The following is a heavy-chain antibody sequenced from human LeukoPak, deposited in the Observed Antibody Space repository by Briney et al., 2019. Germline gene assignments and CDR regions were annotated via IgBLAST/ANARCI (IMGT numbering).Heavy chain of an antibody. CDR3: ARVRAAPFSYYYYMDV. J-gene: IGHJ6*03. D-gene: IGHD3-16*01. CDR1: GGSISSYY. V-gene: IGHV4-59*01. Sequence: SETLSLTCTVSGGSISSYYWSWIRQPPGKGLEWIGYIYYSGSTNYNPSLKSRVTISVDTSKNQFSLKLSSVTAADTAVYYCARVRAAPFSYYYYMDVWGKGTTVTVSS. CDR2: IYYSGST.